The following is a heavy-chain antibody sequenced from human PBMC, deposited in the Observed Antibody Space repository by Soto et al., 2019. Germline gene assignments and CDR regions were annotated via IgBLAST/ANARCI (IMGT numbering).Heavy chain of an antibody. Sequence: SETLSLTCTVSGDSISSYYWSWIRQPPGKGLEWIGYIFYSGSFYYTPSLRGRVMILADTSKNQFTLRLSSVTAADTAVYYCARAPETPSILGVALPYFFDYWGQGALVTVSS. CDR1: GDSISSYY. CDR2: IFYSGSF. J-gene: IGHJ4*02. CDR3: ARAPETPSILGVALPYFFDY. V-gene: IGHV4-59*12. D-gene: IGHD3-3*01.